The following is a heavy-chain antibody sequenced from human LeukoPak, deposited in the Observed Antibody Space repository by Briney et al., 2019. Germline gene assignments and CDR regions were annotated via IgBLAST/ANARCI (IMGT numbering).Heavy chain of an antibody. CDR3: ARDPNGVGYYFDY. V-gene: IGHV3-48*01. Sequence: GGSLRLSCAASGFTFSSYSMNWVRQAPGKGLEWVSSISSSSSTIFYADSVKGRFTISRDNAKNSLYLQMNSLRAEDTAVYYCARDPNGVGYYFDYWGQGTLVTVSS. CDR2: ISSSSSTI. CDR1: GFTFSSYS. J-gene: IGHJ4*02. D-gene: IGHD2-8*01.